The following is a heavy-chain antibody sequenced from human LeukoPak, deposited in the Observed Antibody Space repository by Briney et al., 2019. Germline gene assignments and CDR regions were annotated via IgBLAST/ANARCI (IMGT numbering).Heavy chain of an antibody. J-gene: IGHJ4*02. D-gene: IGHD3-3*01. CDR1: GGSISSHY. V-gene: IGHV4-59*11. Sequence: SETLSLTCTVSGGSISSHYWSWIRQPPGKGLEWLGYIYYSGSTNYNPSLKSRVTISVDTSKNQFSLKLSSVTAADTAVYYCAREEYDFWSGFLDYWGQGTLVTVSS. CDR2: IYYSGST. CDR3: AREEYDFWSGFLDY.